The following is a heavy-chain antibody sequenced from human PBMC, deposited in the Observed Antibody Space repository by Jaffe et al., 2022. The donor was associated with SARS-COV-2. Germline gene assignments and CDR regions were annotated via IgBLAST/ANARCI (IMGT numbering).Heavy chain of an antibody. D-gene: IGHD6-13*01. CDR1: GFTFSSYA. V-gene: IGHV3-23*01. Sequence: EVQLLESGGGLVQPGGSLRLSCAASGFTFSSYAMSWVRQAPGKGLEWVSAISGSGGSTYYADSVKGRFTISRDNSKNTLYLQMNSLRAEDTAVYYCAKDKGIAAAGTANFFDYWGQGTLVTVSS. CDR2: ISGSGGST. J-gene: IGHJ4*02. CDR3: AKDKGIAAAGTANFFDY.